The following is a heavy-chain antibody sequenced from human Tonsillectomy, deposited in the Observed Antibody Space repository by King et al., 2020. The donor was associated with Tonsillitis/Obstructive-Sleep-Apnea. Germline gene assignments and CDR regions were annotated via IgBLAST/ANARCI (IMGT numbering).Heavy chain of an antibody. V-gene: IGHV4-4*02. CDR3: ARVRLRFLTQRGYMDV. J-gene: IGHJ6*03. CDR1: GGSISSSNW. Sequence: QLQESGPGLVKPSGTLSLTCAVSGGSISSSNWWSWVRQPPGKGLEWIGEIYHSGSTNYNPSLKSRVTISVDKSKNQFSLKRSSVTAADTAVYYCARVRLRFLTQRGYMDVWGKGTTVTVSS. CDR2: IYHSGST. D-gene: IGHD3-3*01.